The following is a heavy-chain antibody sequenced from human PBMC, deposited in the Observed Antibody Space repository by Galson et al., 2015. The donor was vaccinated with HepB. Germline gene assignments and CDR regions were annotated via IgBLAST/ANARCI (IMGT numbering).Heavy chain of an antibody. CDR1: GGSISSGGYS. CDR3: ARVDSSGYWVDY. V-gene: IGHV4-30-2*01. D-gene: IGHD3-22*01. J-gene: IGHJ4*02. Sequence: TLSLTCAVSGGSISSGGYSWSWIRQPPGKGLEWIGYIYHSGSTYYNPSLKSRVTISVDRSKNQFSLKLSSVIAADTAVYYCARVDSSGYWVDYWGQGTLVTVSS. CDR2: IYHSGST.